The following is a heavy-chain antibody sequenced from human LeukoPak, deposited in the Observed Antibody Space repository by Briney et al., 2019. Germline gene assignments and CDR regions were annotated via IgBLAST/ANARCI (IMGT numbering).Heavy chain of an antibody. V-gene: IGHV1-46*01. J-gene: IGHJ6*02. CDR3: ARALPSTVTTLLGYYYGMDV. CDR1: GYTFTSYY. D-gene: IGHD4-17*01. Sequence: GASVKVSCKASGYTFTSYYMHWVRQAPGQGLEWMGIINPSGGSTSYAQKFQGRVTMTRDMYTSTAYMELRSLRSDDTAVYYCARALPSTVTTLLGYYYGMDVWGQGTTVTVSS. CDR2: INPSGGST.